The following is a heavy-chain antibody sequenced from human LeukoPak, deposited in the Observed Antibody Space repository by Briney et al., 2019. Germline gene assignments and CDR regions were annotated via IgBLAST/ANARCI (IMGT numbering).Heavy chain of an antibody. V-gene: IGHV1-18*01. D-gene: IGHD3-3*01. CDR3: ARDVSDLWSFSKYYYMDV. Sequence: ASVKVSCEASGYTFISYGISWVRQAPGQGLEWMGWISTYNGNTNYAQKLQGRVTMTTDTSTSTAYMELRSLRSDDTAVYYCARDVSDLWSFSKYYYMDVWGKGTTVSVSS. J-gene: IGHJ6*03. CDR2: ISTYNGNT. CDR1: GYTFISYG.